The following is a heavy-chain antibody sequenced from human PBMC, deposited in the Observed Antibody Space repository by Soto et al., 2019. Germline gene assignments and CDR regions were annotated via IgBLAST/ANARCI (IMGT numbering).Heavy chain of an antibody. CDR2: ISGSGGST. CDR3: AKDQGGGYCSGGSCYQTGSPMDY. D-gene: IGHD2-15*01. Sequence: GGSLRLSCAASGFTFSSYAMSWVRQAPGKGLEWVSAISGSGGSTYYADSVKGRFTISRDNSKNTLYLQMNSLRAEDTAVYYCAKDQGGGYCSGGSCYQTGSPMDYWGQGTLVTVSS. J-gene: IGHJ4*02. V-gene: IGHV3-23*01. CDR1: GFTFSSYA.